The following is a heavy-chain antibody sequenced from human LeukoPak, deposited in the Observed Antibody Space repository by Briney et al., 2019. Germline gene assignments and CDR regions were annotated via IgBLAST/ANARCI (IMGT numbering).Heavy chain of an antibody. CDR1: GGSFSGYY. J-gene: IGHJ4*02. D-gene: IGHD2-2*01. V-gene: IGHV4-34*01. Sequence: SETLSLTCAVYGGSFSGYYWSWIRQPPGKGLEWIGEINHSGSTNYNPSLKSRVTISVDTSKNQFSLKLSSVTAADTAVYYCARSSVPAAAASFDYWGQGTLVTVSS. CDR2: INHSGST. CDR3: ARSSVPAAAASFDY.